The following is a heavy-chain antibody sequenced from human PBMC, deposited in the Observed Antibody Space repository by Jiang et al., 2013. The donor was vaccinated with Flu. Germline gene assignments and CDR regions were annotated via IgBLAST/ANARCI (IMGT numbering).Heavy chain of an antibody. CDR3: ARFTRTPDS. V-gene: IGHV3-11*01. D-gene: IGHD3-10*01. J-gene: IGHJ4*02. Sequence: VQLVESGGGLVEPGGSLRLSCAASGFTFSDCYMSWIRQAPGKGWSVFLYISPSGTDISYADSVKGRFTVSRDNAKNSLSLQMSSLRVEDTAVYYCARFTRTPDSWGQGPLSPSPQ. CDR1: GFTFSDCY. CDR2: ISPSGTDI.